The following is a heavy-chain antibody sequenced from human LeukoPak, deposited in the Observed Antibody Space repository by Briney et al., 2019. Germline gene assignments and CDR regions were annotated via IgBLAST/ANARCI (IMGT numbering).Heavy chain of an antibody. V-gene: IGHV1-2*02. Sequence: APVKVSCKASGYTFTGYYMHWVRQAPGQGLEWMGWINPNSGGTNYAQKFQGRVTMTRDTSISTAYMELSRLRSDDTAVYYCARERIAAAGPFDYWGQGTLVTVSS. CDR1: GYTFTGYY. CDR2: INPNSGGT. CDR3: ARERIAAAGPFDY. J-gene: IGHJ4*02. D-gene: IGHD6-13*01.